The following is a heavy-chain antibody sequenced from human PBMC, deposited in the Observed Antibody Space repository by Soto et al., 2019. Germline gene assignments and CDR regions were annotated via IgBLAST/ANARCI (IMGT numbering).Heavy chain of an antibody. Sequence: ASVKVSFTASGYTFTSYDINWVRQATGQGLEWMGWMNPNSGNTGYAQKFQGRVTMTRNTSISTAYMELSSLRSEDTAVYYCARPYSGYDSKVYYYYMDVWGKGTTVTVSS. CDR3: ARPYSGYDSKVYYYYMDV. J-gene: IGHJ6*03. V-gene: IGHV1-8*01. D-gene: IGHD5-12*01. CDR2: MNPNSGNT. CDR1: GYTFTSYD.